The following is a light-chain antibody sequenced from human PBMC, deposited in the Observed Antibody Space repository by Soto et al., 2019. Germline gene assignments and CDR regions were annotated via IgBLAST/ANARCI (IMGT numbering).Light chain of an antibody. CDR3: QHYNSYSEA. CDR1: QTISSW. Sequence: DIQVTQSPSTLSGSVGDRVTITCRASQTISSWLAWYQQKPGKAPKLLIYKASTLKSGVPSRFSGSGSGTEFTLTISSLQPDDFATYYCQHYNSYSEAFGHGTKVDMK. V-gene: IGKV1-5*03. CDR2: KAS. J-gene: IGKJ1*01.